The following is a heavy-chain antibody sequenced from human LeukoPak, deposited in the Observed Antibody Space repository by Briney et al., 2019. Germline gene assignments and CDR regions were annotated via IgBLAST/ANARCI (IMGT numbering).Heavy chain of an antibody. J-gene: IGHJ3*02. Sequence: GGSLRLSCAASGFTFDDYGMSWVRQAPGKGLEWVSGINWNGGSTGYADSVKGRFTISRDNAKNSLYLQRNSLRAEDTAVYYCARDPTRLYSSSWFDAFDIWGQGTMVTVSS. D-gene: IGHD6-13*01. CDR1: GFTFDDYG. V-gene: IGHV3-20*04. CDR3: ARDPTRLYSSSWFDAFDI. CDR2: INWNGGST.